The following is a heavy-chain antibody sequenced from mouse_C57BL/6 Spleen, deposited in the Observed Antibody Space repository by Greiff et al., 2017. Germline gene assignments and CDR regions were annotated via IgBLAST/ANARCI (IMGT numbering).Heavy chain of an antibody. D-gene: IGHD3-2*02. CDR3: AREDSSGYGDD. J-gene: IGHJ2*01. V-gene: IGHV1-50*01. CDR1: GYTFTSYW. Sequence: QVQLQQPGAELVKPGASVKLSCKASGYTFTSYWMQWVNQRPGQGLEWIGEIAPSASYTNYNHKFKGKATLTVDTSSSTAYVQLSSLTSEDSAVYYCAREDSSGYGDDWGPGTTLTVSS. CDR2: IAPSASYT.